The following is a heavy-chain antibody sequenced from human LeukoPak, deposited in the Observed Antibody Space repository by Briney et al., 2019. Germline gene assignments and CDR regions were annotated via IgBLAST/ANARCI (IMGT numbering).Heavy chain of an antibody. J-gene: IGHJ4*02. CDR3: AKIPGDGYNSGFDY. CDR1: GFTFDDYA. CDR2: ISWNSGSI. D-gene: IGHD5-24*01. Sequence: GRSLRLSYAASGFTFDDYAMHWVRQAPGKGLEWVSGISWNSGSIGYADSVKGRFTISRDNAKNSLYLQMNSLRAEDTALYYCAKIPGDGYNSGFDYWGQGTLVTVSS. V-gene: IGHV3-9*01.